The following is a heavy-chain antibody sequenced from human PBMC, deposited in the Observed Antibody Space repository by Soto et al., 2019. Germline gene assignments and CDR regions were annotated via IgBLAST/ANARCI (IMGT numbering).Heavy chain of an antibody. J-gene: IGHJ4*02. CDR1: GFTFSNYG. V-gene: IGHV3-23*01. CDR3: AKKSGVGATWYFDY. CDR2: LPEIGTNT. D-gene: IGHD1-26*01. Sequence: PGGSLRLSCAASGFTFSNYGMSWVRQAPGKGLEWVSALPEIGTNTYYADSAKGRFTISRDNSKNTLFLQINNLRAGDTAVYYCAKKSGVGATWYFDYWGQGTLVTVSS.